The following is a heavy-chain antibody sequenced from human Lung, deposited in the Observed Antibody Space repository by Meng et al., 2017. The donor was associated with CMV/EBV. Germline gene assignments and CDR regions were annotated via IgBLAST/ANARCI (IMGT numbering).Heavy chain of an antibody. CDR1: GGSFSGYY. Sequence: SXTLSLTCAVYGGSFSGYYWSWIRQPPGKGLEWIGEINHSGSTNYNPSLKSRVTISVDTSKNQFSLKLSSVTAADTAVYYCARGRDIVVVPAVSGSWFDPWGQGTXVTVSS. CDR2: INHSGST. J-gene: IGHJ5*02. D-gene: IGHD2-2*01. CDR3: ARGRDIVVVPAVSGSWFDP. V-gene: IGHV4-34*01.